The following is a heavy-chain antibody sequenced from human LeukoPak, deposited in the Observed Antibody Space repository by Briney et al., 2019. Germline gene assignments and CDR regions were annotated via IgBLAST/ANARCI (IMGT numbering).Heavy chain of an antibody. V-gene: IGHV4-59*01. CDR1: GGSIRGYY. D-gene: IGHD6-13*01. CDR3: AREGSWYPIFDG. Sequence: SETLSLTCTVSGGSIRGYYWSWVRQPPGKGLEYIGYVTYSESPKYNPSLKSRVTISVDTSKIQFSLKLSSVTAADTAVYYCAREGSWYPIFDGWGQGALVTVST. J-gene: IGHJ4*02. CDR2: VTYSESP.